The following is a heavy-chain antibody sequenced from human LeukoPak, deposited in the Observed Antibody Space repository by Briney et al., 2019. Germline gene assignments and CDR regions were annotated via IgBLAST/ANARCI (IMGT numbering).Heavy chain of an antibody. CDR2: INHSGST. J-gene: IGHJ2*01. CDR3: ARGEHIVVVTATDYWYFDL. CDR1: GGSFSGYY. V-gene: IGHV4-34*01. Sequence: SETLSLTCAVYGGSFSGYYWSWIRQPPGKGLEWIGEINHSGSTNYNPSLKSRVTISVDTSKNQFSLKLSSVTAADTAVYYCARGEHIVVVTATDYWYFDLWGRGTLVTVSS. D-gene: IGHD2-21*02.